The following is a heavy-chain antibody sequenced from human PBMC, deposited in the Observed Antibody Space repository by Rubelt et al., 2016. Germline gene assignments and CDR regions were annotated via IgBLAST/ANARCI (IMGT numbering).Heavy chain of an antibody. V-gene: IGHV4-34*01. CDR3: ARGGRYYGSGSYQRHNWFDP. D-gene: IGHD3-10*01. J-gene: IGHJ5*02. CDR1: GGSFSGYY. Sequence: QLQLQQWGAGLLKPSETLSLTCAVYGGSFSGYYWSWIRQPPGKGLEWIGEINHSGSTNSNPSLKSRVTISVEPSKTQFALKLSSVTAADTAVYYCARGGRYYGSGSYQRHNWFDPWGQGTLVTVSS. CDR2: INHSGST.